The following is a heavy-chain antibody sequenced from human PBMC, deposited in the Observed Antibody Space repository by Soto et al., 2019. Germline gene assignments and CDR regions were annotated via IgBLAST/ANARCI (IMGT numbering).Heavy chain of an antibody. J-gene: IGHJ5*02. V-gene: IGHV1-8*01. CDR1: GYTFASYN. Sequence: VASVKVSCKASGYTFASYNIYWVRQVKGQGLEWMGWMNPNSGDKGYAQKFLDRVIMTRDTTIKTAYLELTSLTSEDTAVYYCARGGRYFERFPWFDPWGQGTLVTVSS. D-gene: IGHD3-3*01. CDR2: MNPNSGDK. CDR3: ARGGRYFERFPWFDP.